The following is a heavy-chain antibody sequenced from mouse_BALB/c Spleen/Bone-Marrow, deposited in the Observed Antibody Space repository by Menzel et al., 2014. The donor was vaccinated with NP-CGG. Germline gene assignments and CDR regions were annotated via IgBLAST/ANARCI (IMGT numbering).Heavy chain of an antibody. CDR1: GYTFTSYY. V-gene: IGHV1S81*02. J-gene: IGHJ3*01. D-gene: IGHD2-1*01. CDR2: INPSNGGT. Sequence: SGADLVKPGASVKLSCKASGYTFTSYYMYWVKQRPGQGLEWIGEINPSNGGTNFNEKFKNKATLTVDKSSSTAYMQLSSLIFEDSAVYYCTRSNGNWFAYWGQGTLVTVSA. CDR3: TRSNGNWFAY.